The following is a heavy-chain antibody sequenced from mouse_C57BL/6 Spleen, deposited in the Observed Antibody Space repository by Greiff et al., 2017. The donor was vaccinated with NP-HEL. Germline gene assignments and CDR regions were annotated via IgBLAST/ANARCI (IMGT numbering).Heavy chain of an antibody. CDR2: IDPSDSYT. CDR1: GYTFTSYW. J-gene: IGHJ4*01. V-gene: IGHV1-69*01. D-gene: IGHD1-1*01. Sequence: QVQLQQPGAELVMPGASVKLSCKASGYTFTSYWMHWVKQRPGQGLEWIGEIDPSDSYTNYNQKFKGKSTLTVDKSSNTAYMQLSSLTSEDSAVYYCALLLRPYYYAMDYWGQGTSVTVSS. CDR3: ALLLRPYYYAMDY.